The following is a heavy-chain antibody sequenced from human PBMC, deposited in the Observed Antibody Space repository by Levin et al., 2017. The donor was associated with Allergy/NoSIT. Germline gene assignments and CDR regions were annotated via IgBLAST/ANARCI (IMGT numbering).Heavy chain of an antibody. Sequence: ASVKVSCKASGYTFTGYYMHWVRQAPGQGLEWMGWINPNSGGTNYAQKFQGRVTMTRDTSISTAYMELSRLRSDDTAVYYCARDLSGWHPDAFDIWGQGTMVTVSS. CDR1: GYTFTGYY. V-gene: IGHV1-2*02. D-gene: IGHD6-19*01. CDR2: INPNSGGT. CDR3: ARDLSGWHPDAFDI. J-gene: IGHJ3*02.